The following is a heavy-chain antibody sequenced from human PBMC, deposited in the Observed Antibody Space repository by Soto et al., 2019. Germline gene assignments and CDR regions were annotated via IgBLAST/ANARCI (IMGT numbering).Heavy chain of an antibody. CDR1: GGSISSGDYY. Sequence: SETLSLTCTVSGGSISSGDYYWSWIRQPPGKGLEWIVYIYYSGSTYYNPSLKSRVTISVDTSKNQFSLKLSSVTAADTAVYYGARGYSYGYYFDYWGQGTLVTVSS. D-gene: IGHD5-18*01. V-gene: IGHV4-30-4*01. CDR2: IYYSGST. CDR3: ARGYSYGYYFDY. J-gene: IGHJ4*02.